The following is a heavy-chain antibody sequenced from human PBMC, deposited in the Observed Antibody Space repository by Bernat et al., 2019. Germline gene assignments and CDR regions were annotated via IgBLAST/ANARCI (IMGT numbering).Heavy chain of an antibody. J-gene: IGHJ6*02. CDR2: ISYDGSNK. CDR1: GFTFSSYA. D-gene: IGHD4-17*01. Sequence: QVQLVEPRAGVVQPGRSLRLSCAASGFTFSSYAMHWVRQAPGKGLEWVAVISYDGSNKYYADSVKGRFTISRDNSKNTLYLQMNSLRAEDTAVYYCAREHDYGDYWAIYYGMDVWGQGTTVIVSS. CDR3: AREHDYGDYWAIYYGMDV. V-gene: IGHV3-30-3*01.